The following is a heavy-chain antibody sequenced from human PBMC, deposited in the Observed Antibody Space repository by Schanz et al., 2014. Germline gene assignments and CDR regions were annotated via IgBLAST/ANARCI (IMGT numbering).Heavy chain of an antibody. CDR1: GITFSSHS. D-gene: IGHD5-12*01. V-gene: IGHV3-48*01. J-gene: IGHJ4*02. CDR3: ARKVVATIGGYYDN. CDR2: ITYNGGTI. Sequence: EVHLVESGGGLVQPGGSLRLSCAASGITFSSHSFNWVRQAPGKGLEWISYITYNGGTIYYADSVKGRFTISRDNAKNSLYLEMNSLRAEDTAVYYCARKVVATIGGYYDNWGQGTLXIVSS.